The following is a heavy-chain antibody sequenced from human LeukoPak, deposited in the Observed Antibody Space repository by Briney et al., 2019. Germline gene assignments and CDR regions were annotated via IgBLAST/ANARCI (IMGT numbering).Heavy chain of an antibody. CDR1: GGTFSSYA. V-gene: IGHV1-69*04. J-gene: IGHJ4*02. CDR3: ESQVDSSGYYSYFDY. Sequence: SVKVSCKASGGTFSSYAISWVRQAPGQGLEWMGRIIPIFGIANYAQKFQGRVTITADKSTSTAYMELSSLRSEDTAVYYCESQVDSSGYYSYFDYWGQGTLVTVSS. CDR2: IIPIFGIA. D-gene: IGHD3-22*01.